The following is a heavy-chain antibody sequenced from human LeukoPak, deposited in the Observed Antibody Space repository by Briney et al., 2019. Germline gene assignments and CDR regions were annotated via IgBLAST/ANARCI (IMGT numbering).Heavy chain of an antibody. Sequence: GESLKISCKGSGYNFTSYWINWVRQMPGKGLEWMGIIYPGDSDTRYSPSFQGQVTISADKSISTAYLQWSSLKASDTAMYYCARREYSGSYGLYYFDYWGQGTLVTVSS. D-gene: IGHD1-26*01. CDR1: GYNFTSYW. J-gene: IGHJ4*02. V-gene: IGHV5-51*01. CDR3: ARREYSGSYGLYYFDY. CDR2: IYPGDSDT.